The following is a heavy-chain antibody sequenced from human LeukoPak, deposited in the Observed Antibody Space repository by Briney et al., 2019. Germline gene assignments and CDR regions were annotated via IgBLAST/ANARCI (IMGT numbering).Heavy chain of an antibody. CDR1: GFTFGSYG. V-gene: IGHV3-23*01. D-gene: IGHD3-10*01. J-gene: IGHJ4*02. Sequence: GGSLRLSCAASGFTFGSYGMSWVRQAPGKGLEWVSAISGSGGSTYYADSVKGRFTISRDNSKNTLYLEVISLTAEDTAVYYCAKDDAWLRFGEWSQGTLVTVSS. CDR3: AKDDAWLRFGE. CDR2: ISGSGGST.